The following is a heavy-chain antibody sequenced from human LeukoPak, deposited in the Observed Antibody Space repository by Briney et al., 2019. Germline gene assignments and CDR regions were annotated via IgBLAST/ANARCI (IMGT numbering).Heavy chain of an antibody. CDR1: GYSFTSYW. J-gene: IGHJ6*02. CDR3: ARRNGYYGMDV. Sequence: ESLKISCKGSGYSFTSYWIAWVRQMPGKGLEWMGIVYPGDSDIRYNSSFQGQVTISADKSNNTAYLQWSSLKASDTAIYYCARRNGYYGMDVWGQGTTVTVSS. CDR2: VYPGDSDI. D-gene: IGHD6-13*01. V-gene: IGHV5-51*01.